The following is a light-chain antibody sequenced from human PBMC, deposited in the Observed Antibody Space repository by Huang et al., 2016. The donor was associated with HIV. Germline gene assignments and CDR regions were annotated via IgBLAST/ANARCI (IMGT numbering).Light chain of an antibody. CDR1: QRIGVN. V-gene: IGKV3-15*01. Sequence: EVMMTQSPATLSVSLGDKASLSCRASQRIGVNLAWYQQKPGKAPTLLIYGASDRATGISARFSGGGSGTDFTLTIGSLQSEDSAVYFCQQYDKWPGTFGQGTRLQI. CDR2: GAS. CDR3: QQYDKWPGT. J-gene: IGKJ2*01.